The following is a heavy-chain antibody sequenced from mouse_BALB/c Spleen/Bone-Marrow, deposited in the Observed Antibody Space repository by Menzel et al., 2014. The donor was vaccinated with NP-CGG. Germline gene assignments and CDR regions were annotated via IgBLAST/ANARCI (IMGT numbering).Heavy chain of an antibody. CDR3: ARNYYYGSSYAWFAY. V-gene: IGHV5-17*02. Sequence: VKLVESGGGLVQPGGSRKLSCAASGFTFSSFGMHWVRQAPEKGLEWVAYISSGSSTIYYADTVKGRFTISRDNPKNTLFLQMTSLRSEDTAMYYCARNYYYGSSYAWFAYWGQGTLVTVSA. D-gene: IGHD1-1*01. CDR2: ISSGSSTI. J-gene: IGHJ3*01. CDR1: GFTFSSFG.